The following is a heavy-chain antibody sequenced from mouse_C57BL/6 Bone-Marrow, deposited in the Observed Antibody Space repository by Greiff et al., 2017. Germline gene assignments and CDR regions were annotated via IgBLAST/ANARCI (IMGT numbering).Heavy chain of an antibody. D-gene: IGHD1-1*01. CDR1: GYTFTSYG. V-gene: IGHV1-81*01. CDR2: IYPRSGNT. J-gene: IGHJ4*01. CDR3: ARGMLLRSVLYAMDY. Sequence: VQLQQSGAELARPGASVKLSCKASGYTFTSYGISWVKQRTGQGLEWIGEIYPRSGNTYYNEKFKGKATLTADKSSSTAYMELRSLTSEDSAVYFCARGMLLRSVLYAMDYWGQGTSVTVSS.